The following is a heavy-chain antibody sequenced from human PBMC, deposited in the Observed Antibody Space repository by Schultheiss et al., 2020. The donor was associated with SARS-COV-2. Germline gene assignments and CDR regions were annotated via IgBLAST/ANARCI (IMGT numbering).Heavy chain of an antibody. CDR3: ARSRDLRAYYYGMDV. CDR1: GGSFSGYY. D-gene: IGHD3-3*01. V-gene: IGHV4-34*01. J-gene: IGHJ6*02. CDR2: INHSGST. Sequence: GSLRLSCAVYGGSFSGYYWSWIRQPPGKGLEWIGEINHSGSTNYNPSLKSRVTISVDTSKNQFSLKLSSVTAADTAVYYCARSRDLRAYYYGMDVWGQGTTVTVSS.